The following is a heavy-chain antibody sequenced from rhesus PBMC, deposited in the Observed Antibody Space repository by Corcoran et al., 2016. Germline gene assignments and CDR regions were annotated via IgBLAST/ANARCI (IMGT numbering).Heavy chain of an antibody. Sequence: QVTLKESGPALVNPTQTLTLTCTFSGFSISTSGMGVGWFRHPPGTALEWLALIYWDDDKYYSTSLKSRLTISKDTSKNQVVLTMTNMDPVDTATYYCARRRGYYDSGYFDYWGQGVLVTVSS. CDR3: ARRRGYYDSGYFDY. CDR1: GFSISTSGMG. D-gene: IGHD3-28*01. J-gene: IGHJ4*01. CDR2: IYWDDDK. V-gene: IGHV2-174*01.